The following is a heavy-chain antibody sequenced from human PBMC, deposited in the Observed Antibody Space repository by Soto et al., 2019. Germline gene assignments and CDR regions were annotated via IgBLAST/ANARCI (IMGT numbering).Heavy chain of an antibody. D-gene: IGHD3-9*01. V-gene: IGHV3-30-3*01. CDR1: GFTFSSYA. CDR3: ARGEGGYDDILSTWGY. CDR2: ISYDGSNK. Sequence: QVQLVESGGGVVQPGRSLRLSCAASGFTFSSYAMHWVRQAPGKGLEWVAVISYDGSNKYYADSVKGRFTISRDNSKNTLYLQMNSLRAEDTAVYYCARGEGGYDDILSTWGYWGQGTLVTVSS. J-gene: IGHJ4*02.